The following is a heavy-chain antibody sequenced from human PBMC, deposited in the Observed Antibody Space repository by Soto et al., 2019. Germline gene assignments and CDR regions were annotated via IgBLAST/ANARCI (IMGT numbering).Heavy chain of an antibody. V-gene: IGHV3-11*06. Sequence: QVQLVESGGGLVKPGGSLRLSCAASGFTFSDYYMSLIRQAPGKGREWVSYISSSSSYTNYADSVKGRFTISRDNAKNSLYLQMNSLRAEDTAVYYCARERYSGYDYGGVFDYWGQGTLVTVSS. CDR2: ISSSSSYT. D-gene: IGHD5-12*01. CDR3: ARERYSGYDYGGVFDY. J-gene: IGHJ4*02. CDR1: GFTFSDYY.